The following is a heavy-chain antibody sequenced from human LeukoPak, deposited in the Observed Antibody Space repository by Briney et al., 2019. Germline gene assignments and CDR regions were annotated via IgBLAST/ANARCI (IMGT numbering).Heavy chain of an antibody. CDR2: IYSGGST. D-gene: IGHD5-24*01. CDR1: GFTASSNY. J-gene: IGHJ4*02. Sequence: PGGSLRLSCAASGFTASSNYMSWVRQAPGKGLEWVSVIYSGGSTYCADSVRGRFTISRDNSKNTLYLQMNSLRAEDTAVYYCARVGERWLQLPDYWGQGTLVTVSS. CDR3: ARVGERWLQLPDY. V-gene: IGHV3-66*02.